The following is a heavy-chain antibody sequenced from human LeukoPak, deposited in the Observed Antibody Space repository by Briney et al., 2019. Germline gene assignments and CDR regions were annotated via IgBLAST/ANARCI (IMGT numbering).Heavy chain of an antibody. CDR3: ARGPYTIFGVVTKYYYGMDV. D-gene: IGHD3-3*01. J-gene: IGHJ6*02. Sequence: PSETLSLTCAVYGGSFSGYYWSWIRQPPGKGLEWIGEINHSGSTNYNPSLKSRVTISVDTSKNQFSLKLSSVTAADTAVYYCARGPYTIFGVVTKYYYGMDVWGQGTTVTVSS. CDR2: INHSGST. V-gene: IGHV4-34*01. CDR1: GGSFSGYY.